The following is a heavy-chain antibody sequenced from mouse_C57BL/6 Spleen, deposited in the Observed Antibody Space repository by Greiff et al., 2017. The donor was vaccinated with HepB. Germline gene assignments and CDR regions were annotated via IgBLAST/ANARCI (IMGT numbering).Heavy chain of an antibody. Sequence: VQLQQPGAELVKPGASVKLSCKASGYTFTSYWMQGVKQRPGQGLEWIGEIDPSDSYTNYNQKFKGKATLTVDTSSSTAYMQLSSLTSEDSAVYYCAWGNYYGSDYWGQGTTLTVSS. CDR2: IDPSDSYT. CDR3: AWGNYYGSDY. D-gene: IGHD1-1*01. CDR1: GYTFTSYW. V-gene: IGHV1-50*01. J-gene: IGHJ2*01.